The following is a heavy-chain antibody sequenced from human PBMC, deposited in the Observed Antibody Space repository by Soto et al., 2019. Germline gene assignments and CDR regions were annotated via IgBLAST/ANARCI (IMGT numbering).Heavy chain of an antibody. CDR2: ISAYNGNT. CDR3: AIRSNRETSWE. CDR1: GYTFTSYG. Sequence: QVQLVQSGAEVKKPGASVKVSCKASGYTFTSYGISWVRQAPGQGLEWMGWISAYNGNTNYAQKLQGRVMMITVTSTRTVCMERMRLRSYVTAVYYCAIRSNRETSWEWGQGTLVTVSS. D-gene: IGHD1-26*01. J-gene: IGHJ4*02. V-gene: IGHV1-18*01.